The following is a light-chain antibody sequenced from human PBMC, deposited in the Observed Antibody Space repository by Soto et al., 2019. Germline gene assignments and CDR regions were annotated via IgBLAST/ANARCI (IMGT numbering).Light chain of an antibody. CDR3: QQYGSSRWT. CDR2: GAS. V-gene: IGKV3-20*01. J-gene: IGKJ1*01. CDR1: QSVSSSY. Sequence: DIVLTQSPGTLSLSPGERATLSCRASQSVSSSYLAWYQQRPGQAPRLVIYGASSRGTGIPDRFSGSGSGTDFTLTISRLEPEDFAVYYCQQYGSSRWTFGQGTKVDIK.